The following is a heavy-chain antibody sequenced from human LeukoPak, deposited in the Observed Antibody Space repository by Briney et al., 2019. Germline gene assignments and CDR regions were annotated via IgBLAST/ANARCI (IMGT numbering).Heavy chain of an antibody. D-gene: IGHD3-10*01. J-gene: IGHJ4*02. CDR1: GYTFTSYG. CDR2: ISAYNGNT. Sequence: ASVKVSCKASGYTFTSYGISWVRQAPGQGLEWMGWISAYNGNTNYAQKLQGRVTMTTDTSTSTAYMELRSLRSDDTAVYYCARSMVRGVTTNKRLDYWGQGTLVTVSS. CDR3: ARSMVRGVTTNKRLDY. V-gene: IGHV1-18*01.